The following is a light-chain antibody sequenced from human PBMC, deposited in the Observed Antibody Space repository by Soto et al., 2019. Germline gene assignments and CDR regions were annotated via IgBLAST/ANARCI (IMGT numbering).Light chain of an antibody. J-gene: IGKJ1*01. CDR1: QSLLHSNGYNY. Sequence: DLVMTQSPLSLPVTPGEPASISCRSSQSLLHSNGYNYLDWYLQKPGQSPQLLIFLGSSRASGVPDRFSGSGSGTDFTLKISRVEAEDVGVYYCMQALQTPPWTFGQGTKVEIK. CDR3: MQALQTPPWT. CDR2: LGS. V-gene: IGKV2-28*01.